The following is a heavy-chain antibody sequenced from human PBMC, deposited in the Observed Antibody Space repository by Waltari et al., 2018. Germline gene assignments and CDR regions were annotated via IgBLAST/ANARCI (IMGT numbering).Heavy chain of an antibody. V-gene: IGHV4-30-4*01. CDR2: IYYNGIT. CDR1: GASLSVGNYD. Sequence: QVLLQESGPGLLRPSETLSLTCSVSGASLSVGNYDWNWLRQRPGEVLEWIGHIYYNGITYYTPSLRSRVTLSLDTSKNHFSMTLVSVTAADTAVYYCARGGSTRGPWGQGTRVTVSS. CDR3: ARGGSTRGP. J-gene: IGHJ5*02. D-gene: IGHD3-10*01.